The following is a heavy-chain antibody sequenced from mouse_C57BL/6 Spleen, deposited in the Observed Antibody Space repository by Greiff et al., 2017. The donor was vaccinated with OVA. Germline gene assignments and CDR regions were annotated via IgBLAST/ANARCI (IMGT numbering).Heavy chain of an antibody. J-gene: IGHJ1*03. CDR3: ARRPKTGWYFDG. D-gene: IGHD4-1*01. Sequence: EVKLMESGGGLVKPGGSLKLSCAASGFTFSDYGMHWVRQAPEKGLEWVAYISSGSSTIYYADTVKGRFTISRDNAKNTLFLQMTSLRSEDTAMYYCARRPKTGWYFDGWGKGTKVTVYS. CDR1: GFTFSDYG. CDR2: ISSGSSTI. V-gene: IGHV5-17*01.